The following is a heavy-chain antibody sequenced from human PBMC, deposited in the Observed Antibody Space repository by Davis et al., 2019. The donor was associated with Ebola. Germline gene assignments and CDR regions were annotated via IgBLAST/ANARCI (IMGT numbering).Heavy chain of an antibody. Sequence: PSETLSLTCDLSGDSVSSNSGAWNWIRQSPSRGLEWLGRTYYSSKWYKDYAVSVKSRITINLDTSKNQFSLQLNSVTPEDTAVYYCASGGLRGGGVDPWGQGTPVTVSS. V-gene: IGHV6-1*01. D-gene: IGHD5-12*01. J-gene: IGHJ5*02. CDR3: ASGGLRGGGVDP. CDR2: TYYSSKWYK. CDR1: GDSVSSNSGA.